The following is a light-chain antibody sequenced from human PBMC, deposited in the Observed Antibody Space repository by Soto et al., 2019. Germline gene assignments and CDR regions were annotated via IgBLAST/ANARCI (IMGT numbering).Light chain of an antibody. Sequence: QPVLTQPPSVSGAPGQRVTISCTGSSSYIGAGYDVHWYQQLPGTAPKLLIYANTNRPSGVPDRFSGSKSGTSASLAITGLQAEDEADYYCQSYDDSLGGHVIFGGGTQLTV. CDR3: QSYDDSLGGHVI. CDR2: ANT. V-gene: IGLV1-40*01. CDR1: SSYIGAGYD. J-gene: IGLJ2*01.